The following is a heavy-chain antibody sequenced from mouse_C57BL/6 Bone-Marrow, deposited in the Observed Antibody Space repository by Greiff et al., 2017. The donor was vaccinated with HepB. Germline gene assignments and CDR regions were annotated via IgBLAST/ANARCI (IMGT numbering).Heavy chain of an antibody. CDR1: GYTFTDYN. J-gene: IGHJ1*03. Sequence: EVQLQQSGPELVKPGASVKIPCKASGYTFTDYNMDWVKQSHGKSLEWIGDINPNNGGTIYNQKFKGKATLTVDKSSSTAYMELRSLTSEDTAVYYCARSIGISNNYGSSYTLPYWYFDVWGTGTTVTVSS. CDR3: ARSIGISNNYGSSYTLPYWYFDV. D-gene: IGHD1-1*01. V-gene: IGHV1-18*01. CDR2: INPNNGGT.